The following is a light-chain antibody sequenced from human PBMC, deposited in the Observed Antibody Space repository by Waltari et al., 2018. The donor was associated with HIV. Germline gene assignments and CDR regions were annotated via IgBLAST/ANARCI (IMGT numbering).Light chain of an antibody. CDR3: AAWDDSLNGVV. Sequence: QSVLTQPPSASGTPGQRVTIPCSGSSSNIGSNTVNWYQQLPGSAPKLLIYSNNQRPSGVPYRFSGSKSGTSASLAIRGLQSEDEADYYCAAWDDSLNGVVFGGGTKLTVL. CDR2: SNN. J-gene: IGLJ2*01. CDR1: SSNIGSNT. V-gene: IGLV1-44*01.